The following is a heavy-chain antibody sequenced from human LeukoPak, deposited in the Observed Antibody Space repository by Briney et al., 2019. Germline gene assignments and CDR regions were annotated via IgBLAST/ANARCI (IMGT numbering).Heavy chain of an antibody. Sequence: SETLSLTCTVSGGSISSYYWSWIRQPAGKGLEWIGRIYTSGSTNYNASLKSRVSMSVDTSKNQFSLKLSSVTAADTAVYYCARVLARGSWYFGGAFDYWGQGTLVTVSS. CDR3: ARVLARGSWYFGGAFDY. V-gene: IGHV4-4*07. J-gene: IGHJ4*02. CDR2: IYTSGST. D-gene: IGHD6-13*01. CDR1: GGSISSYY.